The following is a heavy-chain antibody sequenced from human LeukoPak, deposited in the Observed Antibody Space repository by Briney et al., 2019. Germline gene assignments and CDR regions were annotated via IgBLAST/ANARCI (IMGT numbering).Heavy chain of an antibody. Sequence: ASVKVSCKASGYTFTGYYMHWVRQAPGQGLEWMGRINPNSGGTNYAQKFQGRVTMTRDTSISTAYMELSRLRSDDTAVYYCARVGLSGWYRSDYWGQGTLVTVSS. CDR3: ARVGLSGWYRSDY. D-gene: IGHD6-19*01. V-gene: IGHV1-2*06. J-gene: IGHJ4*02. CDR1: GYTFTGYY. CDR2: INPNSGGT.